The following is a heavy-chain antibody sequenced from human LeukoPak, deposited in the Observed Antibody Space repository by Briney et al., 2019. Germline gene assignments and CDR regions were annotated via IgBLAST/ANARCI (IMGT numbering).Heavy chain of an antibody. D-gene: IGHD3-16*02. Sequence: SETLSLTCTVSGGSIGTYYWSWIRQSPGKGLEWIGYIYVTGTRYNPYLQSRVTISVDRSRNQFYLKMSSVTAADTAVYYCARHIGGGIEDMDVWGKGTKVIVSS. CDR1: GGSIGTYY. J-gene: IGHJ6*03. CDR3: ARHIGGGIEDMDV. V-gene: IGHV4-59*08. CDR2: IYVTGT.